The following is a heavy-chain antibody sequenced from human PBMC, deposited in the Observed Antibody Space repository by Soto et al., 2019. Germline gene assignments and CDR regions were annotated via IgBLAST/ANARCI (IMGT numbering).Heavy chain of an antibody. V-gene: IGHV3-23*01. J-gene: IGHJ4*02. CDR1: GFTFNSYA. CDR3: AKDRMGYSGSGSPLDY. CDR2: VSGTVGRT. Sequence: EVQLLESGGGLVQPGGSLRLSCAASGFTFNSYAMNWVRQAPGKGLEWVSAVSGTVGRTDYADSVKGRFTISRDTSKNTLYLQMNSLRAEDTALYYCAKDRMGYSGSGSPLDYWGQGTLVTVSS. D-gene: IGHD3-10*01.